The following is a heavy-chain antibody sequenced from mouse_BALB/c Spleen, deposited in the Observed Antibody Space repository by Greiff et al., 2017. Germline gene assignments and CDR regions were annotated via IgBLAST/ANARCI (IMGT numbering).Heavy chain of an antibody. CDR1: GYTFTDYN. CDR3: ARPDGNFDD. Sequence: VQLQQSGPELVKPGASVKISCKASGYTFTDYNMHWVKQSHGKSLEWIGYIYPYNGGTGYNQKFKSKATLTVDNSSSTAYMELRSLTSEDSAVYYCARPDGNFDDWGQGTTLTVSS. D-gene: IGHD2-1*01. V-gene: IGHV1S29*02. J-gene: IGHJ2*01. CDR2: IYPYNGGT.